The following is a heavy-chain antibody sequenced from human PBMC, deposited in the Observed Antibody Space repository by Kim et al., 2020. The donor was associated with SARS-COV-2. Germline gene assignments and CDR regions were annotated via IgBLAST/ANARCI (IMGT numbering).Heavy chain of an antibody. D-gene: IGHD6-19*01. J-gene: IGHJ6*02. V-gene: IGHV4-59*01. CDR1: GGSISSYY. Sequence: SETLSLTCTVSGGSISSYYWSWIRQPPGKGLEWIGYIYYSGSTNYNPSLKSRVTISVDTSKNQFSLKLSSVTAADTAVYYCARGIIGSGWYVHYYYYGMDVWGQGTTVTVSS. CDR2: IYYSGST. CDR3: ARGIIGSGWYVHYYYYGMDV.